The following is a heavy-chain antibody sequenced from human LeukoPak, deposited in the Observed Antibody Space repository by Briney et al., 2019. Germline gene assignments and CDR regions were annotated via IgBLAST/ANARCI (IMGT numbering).Heavy chain of an antibody. V-gene: IGHV1-46*01. J-gene: IGHJ4*02. D-gene: IGHD2-2*01. CDR2: INPSGGST. CDR3: ARAGGVVVPAARLDY. Sequence: ASVKVSCKASGYTFTSYYMHRVRQAPGQGLEWMGIINPSGGSTSYAQKFQGRVTMTRDTSTSTVYMELSSLRSEDTAVYYCARAGGVVVPAARLDYWGQGTLVTVSS. CDR1: GYTFTSYY.